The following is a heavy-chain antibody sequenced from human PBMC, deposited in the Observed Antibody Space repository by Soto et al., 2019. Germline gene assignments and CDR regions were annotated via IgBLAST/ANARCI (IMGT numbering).Heavy chain of an antibody. CDR2: ISSSGGAT. D-gene: IGHD1-26*01. CDR1: GLTFSTYA. J-gene: IGHJ4*02. Sequence: EVQLLESGGGLVQPGGSLRLSCADSGLTFSTYAMSWVRQAPGKGLEWVSAISSSGGATYYAHFVKGRFTISRDNSKDTLFLQMNSLRVEDTALYYCAKDARRTGLLGQWVGWGQGTLVTVSS. CDR3: AKDARRTGLLGQWVG. V-gene: IGHV3-23*01.